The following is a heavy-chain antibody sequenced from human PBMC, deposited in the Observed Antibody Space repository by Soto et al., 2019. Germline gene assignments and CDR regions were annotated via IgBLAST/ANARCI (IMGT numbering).Heavy chain of an antibody. J-gene: IGHJ5*02. CDR2: TSHDGSNK. CDR3: AKDRRDYGDSLVNNYCDP. D-gene: IGHD4-17*01. Sequence: QEQLVESGGGVVQPGTSLRLSCAASGFTFSSYGMHWVRQAPGKGLEWVAVTSHDGSNKFYADSVKGRFSICRDDSKNMQFLQMNSLGTEDTAVYYCAKDRRDYGDSLVNNYCDPWGQGTLVTVSS. V-gene: IGHV3-30*18. CDR1: GFTFSSYG.